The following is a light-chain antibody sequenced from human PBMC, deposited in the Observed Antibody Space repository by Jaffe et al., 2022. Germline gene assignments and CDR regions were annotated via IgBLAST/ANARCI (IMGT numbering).Light chain of an antibody. J-gene: IGLJ1*01. CDR1: SSDIGAYDY. V-gene: IGLV2-14*01. Sequence: QTALTQPASVSGSPGQSITISCTGTSSDIGAYDYVSWYQQHPGKAPKLIIYQVSDRPSGLSNRFSGSKSGNTASLTISGLQAEDEADYYCSSYSSSTTHVFGTGTRVSVL. CDR2: QVS. CDR3: SSYSSSTTHV.